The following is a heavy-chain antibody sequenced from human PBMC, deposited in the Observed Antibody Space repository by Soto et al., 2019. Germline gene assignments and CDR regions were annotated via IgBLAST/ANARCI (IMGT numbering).Heavy chain of an antibody. J-gene: IGHJ4*02. D-gene: IGHD1-26*01. V-gene: IGHV1-69*13. CDR2: IVPRLQTP. Sequence: GASVKVSCKASGGTFKKYAISWVRQAPGQGLEWMGRIVPRLQTPDYPQKFQGRVTMTADESTSTAHLDLSSLTSEDTAVYYCTTEKSVGSTSYFDFWGQGTLVTVSS. CDR3: TTEKSVGSTSYFDF. CDR1: GGTFKKYA.